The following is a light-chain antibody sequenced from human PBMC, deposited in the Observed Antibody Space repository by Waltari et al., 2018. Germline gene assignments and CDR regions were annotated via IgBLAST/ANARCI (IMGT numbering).Light chain of an antibody. CDR1: RSDAGGYTY. J-gene: IGLJ1*01. CDR2: DVS. V-gene: IGLV2-14*03. Sequence: QSALTQPASVSGSPGQSLTISCTGTRSDAGGYTYVSWYQQHPGKTPKLMIYDVSNRPSGVSNRFSGSKSGNTVSLTISGLQAEDEADYYCSSYTSSSTPYVFGTGTKVTVL. CDR3: SSYTSSSTPYV.